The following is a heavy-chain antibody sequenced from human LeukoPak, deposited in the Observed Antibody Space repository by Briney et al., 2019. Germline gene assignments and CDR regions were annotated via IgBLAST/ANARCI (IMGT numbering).Heavy chain of an antibody. V-gene: IGHV3-21*01. CDR1: GFTFSSYS. CDR2: IGNSRGYI. Sequence: GGSLRLSCASSGFTFSSYSMNWVRQAPGKGLEWVSSIGNSRGYIFYADSVKGRFTISRDNAKNSLYLQMNSLRAEDTAVCYCARVRKRDYVFNYYYYMDVWGKGTTVTVSS. D-gene: IGHD4-17*01. CDR3: ARVRKRDYVFNYYYYMDV. J-gene: IGHJ6*03.